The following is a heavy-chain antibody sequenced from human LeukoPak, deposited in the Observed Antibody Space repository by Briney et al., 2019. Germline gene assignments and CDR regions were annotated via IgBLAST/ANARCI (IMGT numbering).Heavy chain of an antibody. J-gene: IGHJ3*02. CDR1: GASITSWY. CDR2: VLNTGTT. Sequence: PSETLSLTCTVSGASITSWYWRWLRQPAGKRLEWIGRVLNTGTTNYNPSLKSRVTMSLDTSKSQISLSMKSVTAADTAVYYCARDRARYCSGGSCPAGRSNSYAFDIWGQGTMVTVSS. V-gene: IGHV4-4*07. D-gene: IGHD2-15*01. CDR3: ARDRARYCSGGSCPAGRSNSYAFDI.